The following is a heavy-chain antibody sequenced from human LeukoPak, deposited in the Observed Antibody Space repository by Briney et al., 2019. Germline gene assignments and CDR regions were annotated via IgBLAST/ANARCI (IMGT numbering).Heavy chain of an antibody. J-gene: IGHJ5*02. CDR1: GFTVSSNY. CDR2: IYSGGST. V-gene: IGHV3-53*01. D-gene: IGHD1-26*01. CDR3: ARDMKRSRARWENLGFDP. Sequence: PGGSLRLSCAASGFTVSSNYMSWVRQAPGKGLEWVSVIYSGGSTYYADSVKGRFTISRDNSKSTLYIQMNSLRAEDTAVYYCARDMKRSRARWENLGFDPWDLGTLVTVSS.